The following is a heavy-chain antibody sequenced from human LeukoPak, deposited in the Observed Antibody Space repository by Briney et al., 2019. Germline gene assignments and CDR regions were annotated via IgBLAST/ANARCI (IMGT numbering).Heavy chain of an antibody. CDR1: GGSISSYY. CDR2: IYYSGST. CDR3: ARGRVNCSGGSCYHTHDAFDI. J-gene: IGHJ3*02. D-gene: IGHD2-15*01. Sequence: SETLSLTCTVSGGSISSYYWSWIRQPPGKGLEWIGYIYYSGSTNYNPSLKSRVTVSVDTSKNQFSLKLSSVTAADTAVYYCARGRVNCSGGSCYHTHDAFDIWRQGTMVTVSS. V-gene: IGHV4-59*01.